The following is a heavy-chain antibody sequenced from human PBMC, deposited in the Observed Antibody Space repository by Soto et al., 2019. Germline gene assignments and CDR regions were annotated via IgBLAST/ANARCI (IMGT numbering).Heavy chain of an antibody. V-gene: IGHV3-9*01. Sequence: EVQLVESGGGLVQPGRSLRLSCAASGFTFDDYAMHWVRQAPGKGLEWVSGISWNSGSIGYADSVKGRFTISRDNAKTSLYLQMNSLRAEDTALYYCAKARLWGGDGYNSYNYYGLDVWGQGTTVTVSS. D-gene: IGHD3-16*01. CDR1: GFTFDDYA. CDR3: AKARLWGGDGYNSYNYYGLDV. CDR2: ISWNSGSI. J-gene: IGHJ6*02.